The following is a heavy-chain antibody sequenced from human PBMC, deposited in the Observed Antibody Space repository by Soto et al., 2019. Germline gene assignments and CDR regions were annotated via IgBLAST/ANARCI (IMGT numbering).Heavy chain of an antibody. V-gene: IGHV3-73*01. CDR3: ATPRMSSGWDDGFDL. Sequence: EVQLVESGGGLVQSGGSLKLSCAASGFTFSGSGIHWVRQAFGKGLEWVGRIRSKTNNFATVYTASVSGRFTISRDDSKSTAYLQMNSLKTEDTAVYYCATPRMSSGWDDGFDLWGQGTLVTVSS. CDR1: GFTFSGSG. J-gene: IGHJ3*01. CDR2: IRSKTNNFAT. D-gene: IGHD6-19*01.